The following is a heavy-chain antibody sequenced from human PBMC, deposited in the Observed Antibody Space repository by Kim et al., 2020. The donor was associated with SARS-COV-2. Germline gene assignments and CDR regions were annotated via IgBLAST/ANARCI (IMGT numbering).Heavy chain of an antibody. Sequence: ASVKVSCKASGYIFTNYAVHWVRQAPGQRLEWMGWINGASGDTQFSQNFQGRVTITRDTSASTAYMELNSLTSADTAVYYCASEPSGYNYGRRFDFWGQGTLVTVSS. CDR1: GYIFTNYA. CDR3: ASEPSGYNYGRRFDF. CDR2: INGASGDT. D-gene: IGHD5-18*01. V-gene: IGHV1-3*01. J-gene: IGHJ4*02.